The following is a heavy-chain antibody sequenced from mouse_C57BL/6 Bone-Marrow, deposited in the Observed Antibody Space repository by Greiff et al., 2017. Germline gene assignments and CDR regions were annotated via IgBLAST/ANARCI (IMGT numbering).Heavy chain of an antibody. CDR1: GFTFSDYY. J-gene: IGHJ2*01. D-gene: IGHD2-3*01. CDR3: ARDGLDGYFDY. Sequence: DVKLVESEGGLVQPGSSMKLSCTASGFTFSDYYMAWVRQVPEKGLEWVANINYDGSSTYYLDSLKSRFIISRDNAKNILYLQMSSLKSEDTATYYCARDGLDGYFDYWGQGTTRTVSS. V-gene: IGHV5-16*01. CDR2: INYDGSST.